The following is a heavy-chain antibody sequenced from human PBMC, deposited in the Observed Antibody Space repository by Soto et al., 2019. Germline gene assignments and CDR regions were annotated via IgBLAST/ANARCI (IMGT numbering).Heavy chain of an antibody. V-gene: IGHV4-61*08. CDR1: GVTMSYGGYS. J-gene: IGHJ5*02. CDR2: MYYNGNI. CDR3: ASGGNWFDP. Sequence: VTLSLTCSVSGVTMSYGGYSWTWVRQSPEKGLEWIGYMYYNGNINYNPSLKSRVTISIDTSKNQFSLTLKSVTAADTAVYYCASGGNWFDPWGQGVLVTVSS. D-gene: IGHD3-16*01.